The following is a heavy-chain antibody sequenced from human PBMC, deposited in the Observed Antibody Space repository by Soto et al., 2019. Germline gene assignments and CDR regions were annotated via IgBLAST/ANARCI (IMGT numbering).Heavy chain of an antibody. J-gene: IGHJ5*02. D-gene: IGHD3-9*01. CDR1: GFRFSGSS. CDR2: VSGSGFRI. V-gene: IGHV3-23*01. CDR3: AKSGGDLLTGYSPNYFDR. Sequence: EVQILESGGGLVHPGGSLRLSCSASGFRFSGSSMSWVRQAPGKGLQWVATVSGSGFRIYYTESVRGRFTISRDNSKNTLALQMSSLRAEDTAVYFCAKSGGDLLTGYSPNYFDRWGQGTLVTVSS.